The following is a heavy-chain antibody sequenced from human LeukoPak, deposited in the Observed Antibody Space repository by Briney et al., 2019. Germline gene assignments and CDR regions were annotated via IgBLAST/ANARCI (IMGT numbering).Heavy chain of an antibody. CDR3: APDSYYYDSSGSKYFQH. V-gene: IGHV1-24*01. D-gene: IGHD3-22*01. CDR2: FGPEDGET. Sequence: ASVKVSCKVSGDTLTEFSMHWVRQAPGKGLEWMGGFGPEDGETIYAQKFQGRVTMTEDTSTDTAYMELSSLRSEDTAVYYCAPDSYYYDSSGSKYFQHWGQGTLVTVSS. CDR1: GDTLTEFS. J-gene: IGHJ1*01.